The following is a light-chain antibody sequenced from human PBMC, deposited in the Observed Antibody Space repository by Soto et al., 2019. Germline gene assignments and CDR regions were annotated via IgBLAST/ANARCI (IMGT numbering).Light chain of an antibody. CDR1: QSVSSSY. CDR2: GAS. CDR3: QQYGSSPRIT. Sequence: EIVLTQSPGTLSLSPGERATLSCRASQSVSSSYLAWYQQKPGQAPRLLIYGASNRATGIPDRFSGSGSGTDFTLTISRLEPKDFAVYYCQQYGSSPRITFGQGTRLEIK. J-gene: IGKJ5*01. V-gene: IGKV3-20*01.